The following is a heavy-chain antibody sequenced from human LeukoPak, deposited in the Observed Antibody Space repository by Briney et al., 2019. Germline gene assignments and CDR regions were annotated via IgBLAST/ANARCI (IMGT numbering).Heavy chain of an antibody. CDR2: ISSSSSTI. Sequence: GGSLRLSCAASGFTFSSYSMNWVRQAPGKGLEWVSYISSSSSTIYYADSVKGRFTISRDNAKNSLYLQMNSLRAEDTAVYYCARLDSGSYYWDHAFDIWGQETMVTVSS. V-gene: IGHV3-48*01. D-gene: IGHD1-26*01. J-gene: IGHJ3*02. CDR1: GFTFSSYS. CDR3: ARLDSGSYYWDHAFDI.